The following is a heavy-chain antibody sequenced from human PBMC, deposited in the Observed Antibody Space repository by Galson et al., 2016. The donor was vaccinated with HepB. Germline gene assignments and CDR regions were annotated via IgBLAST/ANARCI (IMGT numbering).Heavy chain of an antibody. D-gene: IGHD6-13*01. Sequence: SETLSLTCAVYGESFNSYYWTWIRQPPGKGLEWIGEVNHRGSTNYNPSLKSRVTISVDTFKKQFSLKLSSVTAADTAIYYCARDGGGRGSSWYGHFDLWGRGTLVTVSS. CDR3: ARDGGGRGSSWYGHFDL. V-gene: IGHV4-34*01. CDR2: VNHRGST. J-gene: IGHJ2*01. CDR1: GESFNSYY.